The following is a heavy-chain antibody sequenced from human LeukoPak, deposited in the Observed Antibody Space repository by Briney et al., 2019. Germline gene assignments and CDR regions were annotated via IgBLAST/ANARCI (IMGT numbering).Heavy chain of an antibody. Sequence: QPGGSLRLSCAASGFTFSSYGMSWVRQAPGKGLEWVSGTSGSGGSTYYADSVKGRFTISRDNSKNTLYLQMNSLRAEDTAVYYCAKWYSSSWPNFDYWGQGTLVTVSS. J-gene: IGHJ4*02. D-gene: IGHD6-13*01. CDR3: AKWYSSSWPNFDY. V-gene: IGHV3-23*01. CDR2: TSGSGGST. CDR1: GFTFSSYG.